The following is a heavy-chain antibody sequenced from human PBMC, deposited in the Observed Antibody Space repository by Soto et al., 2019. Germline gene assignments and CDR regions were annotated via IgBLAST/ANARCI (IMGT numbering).Heavy chain of an antibody. CDR1: GVTCSNAW. D-gene: IGHD6-19*01. Sequence: GGSLRLSCAASGVTCSNAWMNWVRQAPGKGLEWVGRIKSKTDGGTTDYAAPVKGRFTISRDDSKNTLYLQMNSLKTEDTAVYYCTTDHPVRGSGPDYYYYYGMDVWGQGTTVTVSS. V-gene: IGHV3-15*07. CDR3: TTDHPVRGSGPDYYYYYGMDV. J-gene: IGHJ6*02. CDR2: IKSKTDGGTT.